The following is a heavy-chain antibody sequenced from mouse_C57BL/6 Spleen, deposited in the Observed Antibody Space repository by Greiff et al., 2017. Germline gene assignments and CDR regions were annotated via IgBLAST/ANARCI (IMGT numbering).Heavy chain of an antibody. CDR2: ISSGSSTI. CDR3: ARGGLDDYAMDY. V-gene: IGHV5-17*01. Sequence: DVMLVEPGGGLVMPGGSLKLSCAASGFTFSDYGMHWVRQAPEKGLEWVAYISSGSSTIYYADTVKGRFTISRDNAKNTLFLQMTSLRSEDTAMYYCARGGLDDYAMDYWGQGTSVTVSS. J-gene: IGHJ4*01. D-gene: IGHD1-1*02. CDR1: GFTFSDYG.